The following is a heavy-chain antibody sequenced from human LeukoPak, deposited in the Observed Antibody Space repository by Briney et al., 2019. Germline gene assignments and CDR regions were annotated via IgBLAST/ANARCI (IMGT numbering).Heavy chain of an antibody. V-gene: IGHV4-59*08. D-gene: IGHD6-6*01. CDR1: GGDVTGYY. CDR3: ARASGRYYFDY. CDR2: IYYSGST. Sequence: SETLSLTCTVSGGDVTGYYWNWIRQPPGKGLEWIGYIYYSGSTNYNPSLKSRVTISVDTSKNQFSLKLSSVTAADTAVYYCARASGRYYFDYWGQGTLVTVSS. J-gene: IGHJ4*02.